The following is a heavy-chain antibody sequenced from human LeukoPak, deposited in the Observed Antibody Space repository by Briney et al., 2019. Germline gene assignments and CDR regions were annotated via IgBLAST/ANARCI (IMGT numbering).Heavy chain of an antibody. D-gene: IGHD3-9*01. CDR1: GFTVSSNY. Sequence: GGSLRLSCAASGFTVSSNYMSWVRQAPGKGLEWVSVIYSGGSTYYADSVKGRFTISRDNSKNTLYLQMNSLRAEDTAVYYCARDRYFDWLAYWGQGTLVTVSS. V-gene: IGHV3-53*01. CDR2: IYSGGST. CDR3: ARDRYFDWLAY. J-gene: IGHJ4*02.